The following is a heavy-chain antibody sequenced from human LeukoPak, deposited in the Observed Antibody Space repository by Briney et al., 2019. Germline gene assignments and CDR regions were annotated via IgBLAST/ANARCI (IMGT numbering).Heavy chain of an antibody. J-gene: IGHJ5*02. CDR3: ARGSRGWYRLYWFDP. CDR1: GYTFTSYD. CDR2: MNPNSGNT. Sequence: ASVKVSCKASGYTFTSYDINWVRQATGQGLEWMGRMNPNSGNTGYAQKFQGRVTMTRNTSISTAYMELSSLRSEDTAAYYCARGSRGWYRLYWFDPWGQGTLVTVSS. D-gene: IGHD6-19*01. V-gene: IGHV1-8*01.